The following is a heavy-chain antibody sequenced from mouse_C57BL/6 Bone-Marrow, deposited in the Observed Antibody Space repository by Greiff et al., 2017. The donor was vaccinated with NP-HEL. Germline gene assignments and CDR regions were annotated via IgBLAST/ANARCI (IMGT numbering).Heavy chain of an antibody. V-gene: IGHV1-64*01. J-gene: IGHJ3*01. CDR2: IHPNSGST. Sequence: VQLQQSGAELVKPGASVKLSCKASGYTFTSYWMHWVKQRPGQGLEWIGMIHPNSGSTNYNEKFKSKATLTVDKSSSTAYMQLSSLTSEDSAVYYCAKWGNWDSAWFAYWGQGTLVTVSA. CDR1: GYTFTSYW. CDR3: AKWGNWDSAWFAY. D-gene: IGHD4-1*01.